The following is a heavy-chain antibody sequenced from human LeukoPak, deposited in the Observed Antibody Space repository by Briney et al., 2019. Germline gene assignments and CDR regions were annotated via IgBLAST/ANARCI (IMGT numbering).Heavy chain of an antibody. CDR1: GGSISGYY. D-gene: IGHD4-17*01. CDR3: ARYHGDPKYFQL. V-gene: IGHV4-59*01. J-gene: IGHJ1*01. Sequence: SETLSLTCTVSGGSISGYYWSWIRQPPGKGLEWIGYIYYTGGTNYNPSLKSRVTISVDSSNTQFSLRLISVTAADTAVYYCARYHGDPKYFQLWGQGTLVTVSS. CDR2: IYYTGGT.